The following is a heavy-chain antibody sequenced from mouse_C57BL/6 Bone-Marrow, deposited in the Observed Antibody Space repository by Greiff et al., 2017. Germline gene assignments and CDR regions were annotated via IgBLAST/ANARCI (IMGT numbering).Heavy chain of an antibody. CDR3: ARFVNHGGFAY. Sequence: EVKLMESGPGMVKPSQSLSLTCTVTGYSITSGYDWHWIRHFPGNKLEWVGYISYSGSTNYNPTLKSRISITHDTSKNHFFLKLNSVTTEDTATYYCARFVNHGGFAYWGQGTLVTVSA. V-gene: IGHV3-1*01. CDR1: GYSITSGYD. J-gene: IGHJ3*01. CDR2: ISYSGST.